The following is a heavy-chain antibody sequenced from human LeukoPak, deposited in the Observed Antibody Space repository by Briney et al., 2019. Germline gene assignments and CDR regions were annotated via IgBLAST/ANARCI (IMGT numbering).Heavy chain of an antibody. J-gene: IGHJ4*02. CDR1: GFIFRNYA. CDR2: ISDSGGGT. V-gene: IGHV3-23*01. Sequence: GSLRLSCVASGFIFRNYAMSWVRQAPGEGLEWVSGISDSGGGTYYADSVKGRFTISRDNSKNMLHLQMNSLRAEDTAVYYCAKESGALGAPLYDYWGRGILVTASS. CDR3: AKESGALGAPLYDY. D-gene: IGHD4/OR15-4a*01.